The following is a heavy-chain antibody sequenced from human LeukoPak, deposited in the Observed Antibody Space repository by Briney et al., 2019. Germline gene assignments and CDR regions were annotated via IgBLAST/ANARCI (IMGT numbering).Heavy chain of an antibody. CDR1: GFTFSSYG. J-gene: IGHJ6*02. V-gene: IGHV3-33*06. D-gene: IGHD3-3*01. CDR3: AKTLRDLEWLTGELDV. CDR2: IWYDGSNK. Sequence: GGSLRLSCAASGFTFSSYGMHWVRQAPGKGLEWVAVIWYDGSNKYYADSVKGRFTISRDNSKNTLYLQMNSLRAEDTAVYYCAKTLRDLEWLTGELDVWGQGTAVTVSS.